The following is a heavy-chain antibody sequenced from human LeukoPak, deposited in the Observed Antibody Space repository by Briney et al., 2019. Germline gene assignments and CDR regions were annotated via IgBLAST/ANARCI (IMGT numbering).Heavy chain of an antibody. CDR2: ISTSGST. J-gene: IGHJ4*02. CDR3: ARGDGSGSYFPAFDN. V-gene: IGHV4-31*03. Sequence: PSETLSLTCTVSGGSISRGNYNWNWIRQHPGKGLEWIGYISTSGSTSYNPSLKSRLTISVDTSKTQFSLKLTSVTAADTAVYYCARGDGSGSYFPAFDNWGQGALVTVSS. CDR1: GGSISRGNYN. D-gene: IGHD3-22*01.